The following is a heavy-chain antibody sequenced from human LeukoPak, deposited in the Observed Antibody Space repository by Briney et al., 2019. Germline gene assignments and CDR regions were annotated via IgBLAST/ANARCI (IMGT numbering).Heavy chain of an antibody. CDR2: INHSGST. V-gene: IGHV4-38-2*02. CDR1: GYFISSGYY. Sequence: SETLSLTCTVSGYFISSGYYWGWIRQPPGKGLEWIGEINHSGSTNYNPSLKSRVTISVDTSKNQFSLKLSSVTAADTAVYYCARRLPSSSWASGQKYYFDYWGQGTLVTVSS. D-gene: IGHD6-13*01. J-gene: IGHJ4*02. CDR3: ARRLPSSSWASGQKYYFDY.